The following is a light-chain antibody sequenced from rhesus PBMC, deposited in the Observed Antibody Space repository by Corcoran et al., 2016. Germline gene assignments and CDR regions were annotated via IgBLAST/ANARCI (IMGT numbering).Light chain of an antibody. J-gene: IGKJ2*01. Sequence: DIQMTQSPSSLSASVGDKVTITCRASQGINNWLAWYQQKPGKAPKLLIYKASSLKRGVPSRVSGSGSGTDFTRTISSLQPEDFATYYCQQYNSAPYSFGQGTKVEIK. V-gene: IGKV1-21*01. CDR2: KAS. CDR3: QQYNSAPYS. CDR1: QGINNW.